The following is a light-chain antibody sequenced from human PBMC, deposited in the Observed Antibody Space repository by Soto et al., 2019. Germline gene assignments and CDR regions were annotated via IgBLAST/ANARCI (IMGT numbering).Light chain of an antibody. Sequence: QSVLAQPASVSGSPGQSITISCTGTSSDVGGYNYVSWFQHHPGKAPKLIIYEVSYRPSGVSNRFSGSKSGDTASLTISGLQAEDEADYYCSSFKHTITRYALGTGTKV. J-gene: IGLJ1*01. V-gene: IGLV2-14*01. CDR3: SSFKHTITRYA. CDR2: EVS. CDR1: SSDVGGYNY.